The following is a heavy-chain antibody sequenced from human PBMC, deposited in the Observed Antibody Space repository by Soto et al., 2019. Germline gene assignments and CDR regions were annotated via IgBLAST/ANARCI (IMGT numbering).Heavy chain of an antibody. V-gene: IGHV3-23*01. J-gene: IGHJ4*02. CDR3: AKGGSGLLWFGELLSPFDY. Sequence: PGGSLRLSCAASGFTFSRYAMSWVRKAPGKGLEWVSAISGSGGSTYYADSVKGRFTISRDNSKNTLYLQMNSLRAEDTAVYYCAKGGSGLLWFGELLSPFDYWGQGTLVTVSS. D-gene: IGHD3-10*01. CDR1: GFTFSRYA. CDR2: ISGSGGST.